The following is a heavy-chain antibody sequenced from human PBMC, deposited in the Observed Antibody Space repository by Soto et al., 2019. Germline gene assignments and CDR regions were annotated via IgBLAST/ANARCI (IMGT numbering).Heavy chain of an antibody. CDR2: IIPIFGTA. J-gene: IGHJ5*02. CDR1: GGTFSSYA. D-gene: IGHD3-22*01. V-gene: IGHV1-69*12. CDR3: ARDRGPSSGYYPYWFDP. Sequence: QVQLVQSGAEVKKPGSSVKVSCKASGGTFSSYAISWVRQAPGQGLEGMGEIIPIFGTANYAEKFQGRATITADESTSTAYMELSSLRSEDTAVYYCARDRGPSSGYYPYWFDPWGQGTLVTVSS.